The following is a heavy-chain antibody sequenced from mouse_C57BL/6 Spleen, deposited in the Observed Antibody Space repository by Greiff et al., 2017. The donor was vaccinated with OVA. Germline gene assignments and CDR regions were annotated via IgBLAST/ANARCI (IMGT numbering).Heavy chain of an antibody. V-gene: IGHV7-3*01. CDR3: ARWHYGSSYEGFAY. D-gene: IGHD1-1*01. Sequence: EVHLVESGGGLVQPGGSLSLSCAASGFTFTDYYMSWVRQPPGKALEWLGFLRNTANGYTTEYSASVKGRFTISRDNSQSILYLQMNALRAEDSATYYGARWHYGSSYEGFAYWGQGTLVTVSA. CDR2: LRNTANGYTT. CDR1: GFTFTDYY. J-gene: IGHJ3*01.